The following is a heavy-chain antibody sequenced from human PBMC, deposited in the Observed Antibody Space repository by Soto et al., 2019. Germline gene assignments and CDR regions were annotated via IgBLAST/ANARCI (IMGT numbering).Heavy chain of an antibody. Sequence: PWGSLRLSCAASGFTFSNYAIHWVRQAPGKGLEWVALTSYDGNNEYYTDSVKGRFTISRDNSKNTLFLQMNSPRPEDTAVYYCAKDKGVFNWATSYFDYWGQGALVTVSS. V-gene: IGHV3-30*18. J-gene: IGHJ4*02. D-gene: IGHD1-1*01. CDR1: GFTFSNYA. CDR3: AKDKGVFNWATSYFDY. CDR2: TSYDGNNE.